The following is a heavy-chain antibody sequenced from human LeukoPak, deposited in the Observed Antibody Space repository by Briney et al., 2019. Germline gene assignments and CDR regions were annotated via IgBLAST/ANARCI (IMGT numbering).Heavy chain of an antibody. CDR3: ARDPTPSIAARPELDY. Sequence: GASVKVSCKASGYTFTSYGISWVRQAPGQGLEWMGWISAYNGNTNYAQKLQGRVTMTTDTSTSTAYMELRSLRSDDTAVYYCARDPTPSIAARPELDYWGQGTLVTVSS. CDR1: GYTFTSYG. D-gene: IGHD6-6*01. V-gene: IGHV1-18*01. J-gene: IGHJ4*02. CDR2: ISAYNGNT.